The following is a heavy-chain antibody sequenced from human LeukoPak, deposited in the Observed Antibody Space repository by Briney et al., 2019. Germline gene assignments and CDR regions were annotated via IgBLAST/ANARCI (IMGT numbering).Heavy chain of an antibody. Sequence: SETLSLTCTVSGGSVSSPSYYWSWIRQPPGKGLEWIGYIYYSGSTNYNPSLKSRITISVDTSKNQFSLKLSSVTAADTAVYYCARDPGGGHFDSWGQGTLVTVSS. CDR3: ARDPGGGHFDS. V-gene: IGHV4-61*01. D-gene: IGHD3-16*01. CDR2: IYYSGST. J-gene: IGHJ4*02. CDR1: GGSVSSPSYY.